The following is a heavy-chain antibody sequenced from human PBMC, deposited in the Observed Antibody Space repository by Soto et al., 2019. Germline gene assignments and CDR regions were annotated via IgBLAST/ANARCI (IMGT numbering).Heavy chain of an antibody. J-gene: IGHJ3*01. CDR2: IYYSGRT. CDR3: ASVRIYGCNADAFDL. Sequence: TLSLTCTVSGGSISSADYYWSWIRQPPGKGLEWIGYIYYSGRTYYNPSLKSRVTISVDTSKNQFSLKLSSVTAADTDIYYCASVRIYGCNADAFDLWGQGTMVTVSS. CDR1: GGSISSADYY. D-gene: IGHD4-17*01. V-gene: IGHV4-30-4*01.